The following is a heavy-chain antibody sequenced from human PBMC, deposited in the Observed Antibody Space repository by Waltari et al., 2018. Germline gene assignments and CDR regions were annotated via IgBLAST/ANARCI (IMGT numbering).Heavy chain of an antibody. Sequence: EVQLVQSGAEVKKPGESLKISCKGSGYSFTSYWIGWVRQMPGKGLEWMGIIDTGDSQTRYSPSFQGQVTISADKSISTAYLQWSSLKASDTAMYYWAKARGELPYYFDYWGQGTLVTVSS. J-gene: IGHJ4*02. CDR3: AKARGELPYYFDY. CDR1: GYSFTSYW. D-gene: IGHD1-26*01. CDR2: IDTGDSQT. V-gene: IGHV5-51*01.